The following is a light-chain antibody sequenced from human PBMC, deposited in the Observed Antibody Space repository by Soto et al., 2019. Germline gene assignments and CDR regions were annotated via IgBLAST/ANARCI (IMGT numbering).Light chain of an antibody. V-gene: IGKV3-15*01. Sequence: EIVMTQSPATLSVSPGERATLSCMASQSVSSNLAWYQQKPGQAPRLLIYGASTRDTGIPARFSGSGSGTEFTLTISSLQSEDFAVYYVQQYKNWPPLTFGGGTKVEIQ. CDR2: GAS. J-gene: IGKJ4*01. CDR1: QSVSSN. CDR3: QQYKNWPPLT.